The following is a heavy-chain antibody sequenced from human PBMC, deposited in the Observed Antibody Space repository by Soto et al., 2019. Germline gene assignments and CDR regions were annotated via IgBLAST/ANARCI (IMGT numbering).Heavy chain of an antibody. D-gene: IGHD3-22*01. Sequence: PGGSLRLSCSTSGFTFSNYPMHWVRQAPGKGLEFVSAISSSFTMYYADSVKGRFTVSRDNAKNSLYLQMTSLRVEDTAVYYCARDSFDYYDSSGPPDYWGQGTLVTVSS. V-gene: IGHV3-64*04. CDR2: ISSSFTM. CDR3: ARDSFDYYDSSGPPDY. CDR1: GFTFSNYP. J-gene: IGHJ4*02.